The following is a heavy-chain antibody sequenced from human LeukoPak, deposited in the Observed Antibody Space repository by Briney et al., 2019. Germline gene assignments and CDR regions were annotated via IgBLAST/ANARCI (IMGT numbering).Heavy chain of an antibody. CDR2: ISSSSSYI. D-gene: IGHD3-22*01. J-gene: IGHJ3*02. Sequence: GGSLRLSCAASGFTFSSYWMSWVRQAPGKGLEWVSSISSSSSYIYYADSVKGRFTISRDNAKNSLYLQMNSLRAEDTAVYYCARDLPSSGYYYRDAFDIWGQGTMVTVSS. CDR3: ARDLPSSGYYYRDAFDI. V-gene: IGHV3-21*01. CDR1: GFTFSSYW.